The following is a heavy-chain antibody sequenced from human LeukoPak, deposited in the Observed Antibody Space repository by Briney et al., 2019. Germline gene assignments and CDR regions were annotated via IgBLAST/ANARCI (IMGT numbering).Heavy chain of an antibody. V-gene: IGHV1-18*01. D-gene: IGHD1-14*01. CDR3: ARDHNVGGMDV. Sequence: ASVNVSCTASGYTFTSYGISWVRQAPGQGLEWMGWISAYNGNTNYPQKLQGRVTMTTDTSTSTAYMELRSLRSDDTAVYYCARDHNVGGMDVWGQGTTVTVSS. CDR1: GYTFTSYG. CDR2: ISAYNGNT. J-gene: IGHJ6*02.